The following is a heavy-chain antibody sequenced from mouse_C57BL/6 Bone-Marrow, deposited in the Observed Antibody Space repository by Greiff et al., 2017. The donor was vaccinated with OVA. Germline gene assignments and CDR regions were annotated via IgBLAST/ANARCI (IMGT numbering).Heavy chain of an antibody. CDR3: TTFYDGYWYFDV. J-gene: IGHJ1*03. V-gene: IGHV14-4*01. Sequence: VQLQQSGAELVRPGASVKLSCTASGFNIKDDYMHWVKQRPEQGLEWIGWIDPENGDTESASKFQGKATITADTSSNTAYLQLSSLTSEDTAVYYCTTFYDGYWYFDVWGTGTTVTVSS. CDR1: GFNIKDDY. D-gene: IGHD2-3*01. CDR2: IDPENGDT.